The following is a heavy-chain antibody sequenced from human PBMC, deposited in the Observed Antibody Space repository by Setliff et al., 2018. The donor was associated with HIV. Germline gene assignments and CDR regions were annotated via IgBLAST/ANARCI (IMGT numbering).Heavy chain of an antibody. Sequence: SVQVSCKASGGTFSSYSISWVRQAPGQGLEWMGRILPIFGTRDYAQKFQGRVTITADKSTSTAYMELRSLRSEDTAVYYCARDQVSMVRAVRLVAWGQGSLVTVSS. J-gene: IGHJ1*01. V-gene: IGHV1-69*06. D-gene: IGHD3-10*01. CDR3: ARDQVSMVRAVRLVA. CDR1: GGTFSSYS. CDR2: ILPIFGTR.